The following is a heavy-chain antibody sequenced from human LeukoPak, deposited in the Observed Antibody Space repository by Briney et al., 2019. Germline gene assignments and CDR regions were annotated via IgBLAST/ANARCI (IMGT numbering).Heavy chain of an antibody. Sequence: ASVKVSCKASGYTFTSYAMDWVRQAPGQGLEWMGWINTNTGNPTYAQGFTGRFVFSLDTSVSTAYLQISSLKAEDTAVYYCAREPTSGWLQLIDYWGQGTLVTVSS. CDR3: AREPTSGWLQLIDY. V-gene: IGHV7-4-1*02. CDR2: INTNTGNP. D-gene: IGHD5-24*01. J-gene: IGHJ4*02. CDR1: GYTFTSYA.